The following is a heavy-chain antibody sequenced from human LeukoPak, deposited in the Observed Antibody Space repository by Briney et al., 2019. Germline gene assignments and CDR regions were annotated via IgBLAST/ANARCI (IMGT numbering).Heavy chain of an antibody. CDR1: GFTFSSYE. CDR2: ITTSGTTL. CDR3: ARPYSSGWDNWFDP. V-gene: IGHV3-48*03. J-gene: IGHJ5*02. D-gene: IGHD6-19*01. Sequence: GGSLRLSCAASGFTFSSYEMNWVRQAPGKGLEWISYITTSGTTLDYADSVKGRFTISRDNARNSLYLQMNSLRAEDTAVYYCARPYSSGWDNWFDPWGQGTLVTVSS.